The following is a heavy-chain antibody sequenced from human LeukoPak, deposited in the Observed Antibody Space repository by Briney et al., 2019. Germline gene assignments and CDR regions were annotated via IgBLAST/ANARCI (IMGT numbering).Heavy chain of an antibody. CDR3: TRDGRVAYEMDV. D-gene: IGHD2-15*01. V-gene: IGHV3-7*01. CDR2: IKQDGSEK. J-gene: IGHJ6*02. CDR1: GFTFSSHW. Sequence: PGGSLRLSCATSGFTFSSHWMSWVRQAPGKGLEWVANIKQDGSEKYYVDSVKGRFTISRDNSQNSLYLQMDSLRAEDTAVYYCTRDGRVAYEMDVWGQGTTVTVSS.